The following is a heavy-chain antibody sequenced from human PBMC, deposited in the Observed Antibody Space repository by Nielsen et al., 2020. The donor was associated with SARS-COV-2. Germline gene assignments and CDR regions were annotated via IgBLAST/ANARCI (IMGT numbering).Heavy chain of an antibody. CDR1: GFTFSSYW. D-gene: IGHD5-24*01. CDR3: AREGRDLPLDY. J-gene: IGHJ4*02. Sequence: GGSLRLSCAASGFTFSSYWMSWVRQAPGKGLEWVANIKEDGSEKYYVDSVKGRFSISRDNAKNSLYLQMNSLRVEDTAVYYCAREGRDLPLDYWGQGVLVTVSS. CDR2: IKEDGSEK. V-gene: IGHV3-7*03.